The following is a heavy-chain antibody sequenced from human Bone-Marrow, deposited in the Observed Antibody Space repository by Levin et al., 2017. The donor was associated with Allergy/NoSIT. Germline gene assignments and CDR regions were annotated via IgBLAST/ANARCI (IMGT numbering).Heavy chain of an antibody. CDR1: GFTVSSNY. J-gene: IGHJ4*02. V-gene: IGHV3-66*01. Sequence: LSLTCAASGFTVSSNYMSWVRQAPGKGLEWVSVIYSGGSTYYADSVKGRFTISRDNSKNTLYLQMNSLRAEDTAVYYCARDESSSWTFDYWGQGTLVTVSS. D-gene: IGHD6-13*01. CDR2: IYSGGST. CDR3: ARDESSSWTFDY.